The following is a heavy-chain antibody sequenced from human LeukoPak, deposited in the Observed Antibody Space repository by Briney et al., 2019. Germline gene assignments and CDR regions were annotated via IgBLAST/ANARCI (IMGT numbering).Heavy chain of an antibody. Sequence: GGSLRLSCAASGFTFRDYYLTWIRQAPGEGLEWAAYISSSDSTMHYADSVKGRFTISRDNAKNSLYLQMNSLRVEDTAVYYCARGAIVTTRGPWFDPWGQGTLVTVSS. CDR3: ARGAIVTTRGPWFDP. CDR2: ISSSDSTM. CDR1: GFTFRDYY. J-gene: IGHJ5*02. V-gene: IGHV3-11*01. D-gene: IGHD5-12*01.